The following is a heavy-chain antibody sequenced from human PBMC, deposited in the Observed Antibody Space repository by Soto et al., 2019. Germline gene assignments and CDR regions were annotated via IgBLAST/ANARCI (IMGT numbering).Heavy chain of an antibody. V-gene: IGHV1-69*13. CDR3: AGCIGGAARGGYYYYGMDV. Sequence: SVKVSCKASGGTFSSYAISWVRQAPGQGLEWMGGIIPIFGTANYAQKFRGRVTITADESTSTAYMELSSLRSEDTAVYYCAGCIGGAARGGYYYYGMDVWGQGTTVTVSS. CDR2: IIPIFGTA. J-gene: IGHJ6*02. CDR1: GGTFSSYA. D-gene: IGHD6-6*01.